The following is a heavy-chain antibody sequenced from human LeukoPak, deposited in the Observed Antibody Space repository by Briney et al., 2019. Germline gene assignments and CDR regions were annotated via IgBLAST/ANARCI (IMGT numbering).Heavy chain of an antibody. Sequence: GGSLRLSCEASGFSFADHYMSWIRQAPGKGLEWVSYMSNSGSIIYYADSVKGRFTISRDNTKTFLYLQMNSLRDEDTAVYYCARLGFGEYYFYYHMDVWGKGTAVTVSS. D-gene: IGHD3-10*01. J-gene: IGHJ6*03. CDR3: ARLGFGEYYFYYHMDV. CDR2: MSNSGSII. CDR1: GFSFADHY. V-gene: IGHV3-11*01.